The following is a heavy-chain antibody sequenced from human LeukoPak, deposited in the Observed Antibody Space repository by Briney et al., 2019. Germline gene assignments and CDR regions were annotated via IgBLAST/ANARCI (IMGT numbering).Heavy chain of an antibody. J-gene: IGHJ4*02. V-gene: IGHV3-21*01. CDR2: ISSSSSYI. CDR3: ARAEAGYYDFWSGPNEMDYFDY. Sequence: GGSLRLSCAASGFTFSSYSMSWVRQAPGKGLEWVSSISSSSSYIYYADSVKGRFTISRDNAKNSLYLQMNSLRAEDTAVYYCARAEAGYYDFWSGPNEMDYFDYWGQGTLVTVSS. D-gene: IGHD3-3*01. CDR1: GFTFSSYS.